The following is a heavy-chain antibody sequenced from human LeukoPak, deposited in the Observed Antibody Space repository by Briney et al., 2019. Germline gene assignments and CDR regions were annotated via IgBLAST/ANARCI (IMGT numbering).Heavy chain of an antibody. J-gene: IGHJ6*03. V-gene: IGHV4-59*02. Sequence: PSETLSLTCSISGGSVSDFYWSWIRQSPGKGLEWIGYIYYGGSTTYSPSLKSRVSISRDTSRNHLFLKLTSVTAADTAVYYCARNGGSRFFYYYMDIWGEGTTVSVSS. CDR1: GGSVSDFY. CDR3: ARNGGSRFFYYYMDI. D-gene: IGHD3-16*01. CDR2: IYYGGST.